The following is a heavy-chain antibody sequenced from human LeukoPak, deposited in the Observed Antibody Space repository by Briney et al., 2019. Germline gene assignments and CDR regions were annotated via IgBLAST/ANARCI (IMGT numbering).Heavy chain of an antibody. J-gene: IGHJ4*02. CDR2: INPNSGDT. CDR3: AKSNGDYVSNFDC. D-gene: IGHD4-17*01. V-gene: IGHV1-2*02. Sequence: GASVKVSCKASEYTFTAYYIHWVRQAPGQGLEWMGWINPNSGDTDYAHKFQGRVTMSRNTSISTAYMELTSLRSDDTAVYYCAKSNGDYVSNFDCWGQGTLVTVSS. CDR1: EYTFTAYY.